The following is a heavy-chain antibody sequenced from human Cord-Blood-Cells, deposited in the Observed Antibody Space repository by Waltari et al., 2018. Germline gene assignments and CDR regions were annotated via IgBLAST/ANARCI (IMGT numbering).Heavy chain of an antibody. V-gene: IGHV4-34*01. CDR2: INHSGST. CDR1: GGSFSGYY. D-gene: IGHD6-6*01. CDR3: ARGSFFSSGSSSDAFDI. J-gene: IGHJ3*02. Sequence: QVQLQQWGAGLLKPSETLSLTCAVYGGSFSGYYWSWIRQPPGKGLEGVGEINHSGSTHHNPSLKRAVTIAVDTSKNQFSLKLSSVTAADTAVYYCARGSFFSSGSSSDAFDIWGQGTMVTVSS.